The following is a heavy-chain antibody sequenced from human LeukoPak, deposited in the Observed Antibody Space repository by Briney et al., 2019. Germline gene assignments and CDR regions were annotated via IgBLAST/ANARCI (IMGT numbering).Heavy chain of an antibody. D-gene: IGHD3-3*01. CDR3: ARDLGDNYTPERLTP. J-gene: IGHJ5*02. Sequence: GGSLRLSCEASGFIFGDYYMNWIRQAPGKGPEWISFISRQGNTLYYAASVRGRFTISRDNAKNSLYLQMNSPRAEDTAVYYCARDLGDNYTPERLTPWGQGTLVTVSS. CDR2: ISRQGNTL. CDR1: GFIFGDYY. V-gene: IGHV3-11*01.